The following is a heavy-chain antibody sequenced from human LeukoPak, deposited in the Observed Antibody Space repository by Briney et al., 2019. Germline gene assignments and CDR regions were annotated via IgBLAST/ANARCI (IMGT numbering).Heavy chain of an antibody. D-gene: IGHD3-22*01. Sequence: GGSLRLSCAASGFTFSSYEMNWVRQAPGKGLEWVSYISSSGSTIYYADSVKGRFTISRDNAKNSLYLQTNSLRAEDTAVYYCARDNRDYDSSGYPSHFDYWGQGTLVTVSS. CDR2: ISSSGSTI. J-gene: IGHJ4*02. V-gene: IGHV3-48*03. CDR1: GFTFSSYE. CDR3: ARDNRDYDSSGYPSHFDY.